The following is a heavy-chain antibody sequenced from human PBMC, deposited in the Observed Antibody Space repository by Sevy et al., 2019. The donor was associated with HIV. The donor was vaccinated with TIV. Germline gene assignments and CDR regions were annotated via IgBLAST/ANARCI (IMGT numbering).Heavy chain of an antibody. V-gene: IGHV3-15*01. CDR2: VRSKGDGGTA. CDR1: GFSFRDAW. Sequence: GGSLRLSCAASGFSFRDAWLSWVRQVPGKGLEWVGRVRSKGDGGTAEYAAPVKGRFTIARDDSKNTMYVQMNNLKNEDTGIYYCTTEGADWGQDTLVTVSS. CDR3: TTEGAD. J-gene: IGHJ1*01.